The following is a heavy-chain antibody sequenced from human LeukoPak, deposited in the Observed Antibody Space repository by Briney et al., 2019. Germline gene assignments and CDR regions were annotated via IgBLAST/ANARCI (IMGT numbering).Heavy chain of an antibody. CDR3: ARAGPNTVELDC. V-gene: IGHV4-30-2*01. CDR1: GGSISSGGYS. J-gene: IGHJ4*02. D-gene: IGHD4-23*01. Sequence: SETLSLTCAVSGGSISSGGYSWSWIRQPPEKGLEWIGYIYHSGSTYYNPSLKSRVTISVDRSKNQFSLKLSSVTAADTAVYYCARAGPNTVELDCWGQGTLVTVSS. CDR2: IYHSGST.